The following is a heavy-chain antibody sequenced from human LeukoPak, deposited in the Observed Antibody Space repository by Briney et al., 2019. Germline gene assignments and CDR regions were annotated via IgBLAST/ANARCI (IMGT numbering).Heavy chain of an antibody. CDR1: GGSVSSGSYY. CDR2: IYYSGST. CDR3: ARLAVGAHYYYGMDV. J-gene: IGHJ6*02. Sequence: SETLSLTCTVSGGSVSSGSYYWSWIRQPPGKGLEWIGYIYYSGSTNYNPSLKSRVTISVDTSKNQFSLKLSSVTAADTAVYYCARLAVGAHYYYGMDVWGQGTTVTVSS. D-gene: IGHD1-26*01. V-gene: IGHV4-61*01.